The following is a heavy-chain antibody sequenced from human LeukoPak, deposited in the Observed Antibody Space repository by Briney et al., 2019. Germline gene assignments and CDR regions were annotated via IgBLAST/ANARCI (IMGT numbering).Heavy chain of an antibody. Sequence: SGPTLVKPTQTLTLTCTFSGFSLTTSGVGVGWIRQPPGKALLWLALIYWHDDKRYSPSLKNRLTITKDTSKNQVVLTMTNMDPVDTATYYCAHSRRYDASGYPSSYFDYWGQGALVTVSS. J-gene: IGHJ4*02. CDR1: GFSLTTSGVG. CDR2: IYWHDDK. CDR3: AHSRRYDASGYPSSYFDY. D-gene: IGHD3-22*01. V-gene: IGHV2-5*01.